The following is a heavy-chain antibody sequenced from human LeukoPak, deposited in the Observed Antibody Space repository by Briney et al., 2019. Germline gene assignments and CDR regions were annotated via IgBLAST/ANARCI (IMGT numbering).Heavy chain of an antibody. CDR1: GFTFNIYS. CDR2: IISSSSTV. V-gene: IGHV3-48*04. J-gene: IGHJ4*02. CDR3: ARGIAATGTSHLDY. Sequence: GGSLRLSCAASGFTFNIYSMKWVRESPGKGLEGVSYIISSSSTVYYADSVKGRFTISRDNAKNSLYLQMNSLRAEDTAVYYCARGIAATGTSHLDYWGQGTLVTVSS. D-gene: IGHD6-13*01.